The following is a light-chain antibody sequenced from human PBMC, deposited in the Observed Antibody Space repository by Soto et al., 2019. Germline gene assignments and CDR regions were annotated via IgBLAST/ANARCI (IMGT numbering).Light chain of an antibody. CDR2: DAS. J-gene: IGKJ1*01. CDR1: QSIGQW. V-gene: IGKV1-5*01. CDR3: QQYSTFPRT. Sequence: DIQMTRSPSTLSASVGDRVVITCRASQSIGQWLAWYQQKPGKAPRFLIYDASTLESGVPSRFSGSGSGTEFTLTISSLQPDDFATFYCQQYSTFPRTFGQGTKVDI.